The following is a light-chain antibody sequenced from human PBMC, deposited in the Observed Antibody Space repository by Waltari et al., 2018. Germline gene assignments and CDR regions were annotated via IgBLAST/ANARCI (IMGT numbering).Light chain of an antibody. Sequence: QSVLTQPPSVSGAPGQRVTISCTGSGSNIRAGYDVHWYQQLPRAAPKLLIYGSTIRPLGVPDRFFGSTSGTSASLAITGLQAEDEADYYCQSYDTSLRVVFGGGTKLTVL. CDR1: GSNIRAGYD. CDR2: GST. V-gene: IGLV1-40*01. CDR3: QSYDTSLRVV. J-gene: IGLJ3*02.